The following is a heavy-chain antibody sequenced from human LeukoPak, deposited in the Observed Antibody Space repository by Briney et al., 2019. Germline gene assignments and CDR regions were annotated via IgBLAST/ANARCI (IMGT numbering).Heavy chain of an antibody. D-gene: IGHD5-12*01. CDR2: IYPGDADT. CDR1: GYSFTSYW. Sequence: GESLKISCKGSGYSFTSYWIGWVRQMPGKGLEWMGIIYPGDADTRYSPSLQGQVTIPADKSISTAYLQWSSLKASDTAMYYCARRHTHSGYEFDYWGQGTLVTVSS. CDR3: ARRHTHSGYEFDY. V-gene: IGHV5-51*01. J-gene: IGHJ4*02.